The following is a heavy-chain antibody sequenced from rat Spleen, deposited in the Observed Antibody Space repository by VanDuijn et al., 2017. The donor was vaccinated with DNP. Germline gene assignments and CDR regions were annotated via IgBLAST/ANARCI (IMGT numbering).Heavy chain of an antibody. J-gene: IGHJ2*01. V-gene: IGHV5-29*01. CDR3: TRGWEPDY. CDR1: GFTFSNYD. D-gene: IGHD5-1*01. Sequence: EVQLVESGGGLVQPGRSLKLSCAASGFTFSNYDMAWVRQAPTKGLEWIATTSFDGTSTYYRDSVKGRFTISRDNAKSTLYLQMDSLRSEDTATYYCTRGWEPDYWGQGVMVTVSS. CDR2: TSFDGTST.